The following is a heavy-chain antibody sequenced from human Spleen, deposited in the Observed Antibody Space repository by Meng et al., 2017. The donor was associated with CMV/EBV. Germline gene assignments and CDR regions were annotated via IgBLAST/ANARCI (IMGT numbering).Heavy chain of an antibody. V-gene: IGHV3-21*01. J-gene: IGHJ4*02. D-gene: IGHD1-26*01. Sequence: GESLKISCAASGFTFSSFDMNWVRQAPGKGLEWVSSISSSRNSIYYADSVKGRFTISRDNAKNSLYLQMNSLRAEDTAVYYCGSREGGYWGQGTLVTVSS. CDR3: GSREGGY. CDR2: ISSSRNSI. CDR1: GFTFSSFD.